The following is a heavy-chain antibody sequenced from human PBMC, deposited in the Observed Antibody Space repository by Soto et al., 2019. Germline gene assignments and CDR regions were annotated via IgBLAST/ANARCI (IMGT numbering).Heavy chain of an antibody. V-gene: IGHV3-7*01. CDR2: IKKDGSEK. D-gene: IGHD1-20*01. CDR1: GFTFSAYW. J-gene: IGHJ4*02. Sequence: GGSLRLSCAASGFTFSAYWMCWVRQAPGKGLEWVANIKKDGSEKYYVDSVKGRFIVSRDNAKNSMYLQMNSLRVEDTAVYYCARDGIGGNWNTDFWGQGTLVTVSS. CDR3: ARDGIGGNWNTDF.